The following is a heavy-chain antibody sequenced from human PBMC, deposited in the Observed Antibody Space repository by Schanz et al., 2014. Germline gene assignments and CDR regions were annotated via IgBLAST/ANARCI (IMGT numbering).Heavy chain of an antibody. V-gene: IGHV3-48*02. J-gene: IGHJ6*02. CDR3: ARDHPPRGVTGYYNDV. CDR1: GFTFFTYN. D-gene: IGHD3-9*01. Sequence: EVYLVESGGGLVQPGGSLRLSCAASGFTFFTYNMNWVRQAPGRGLEWVSYISSSSTTMYYADSVKGRFTISRDNAKSSLYLQMNSLRDEDTAVYYCARDHPPRGVTGYYNDVWGQGTTVTVSS. CDR2: ISSSSTTM.